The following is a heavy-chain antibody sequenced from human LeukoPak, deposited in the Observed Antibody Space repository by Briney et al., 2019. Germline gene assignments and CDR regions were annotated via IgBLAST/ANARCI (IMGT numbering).Heavy chain of an antibody. CDR3: ANTLGVGATTGGMYDAFDI. CDR1: GFTFSSYG. Sequence: TGGSLRLSCAASGFTFSSYGMHWVRQAPGKGLEWVAVISYDGSNKYYADSVKGRFTISRDNSKNTLYLQMNSLRAEDTAVYYCANTLGVGATTGGMYDAFDIWGQGTMVTVSS. D-gene: IGHD1-26*01. CDR2: ISYDGSNK. J-gene: IGHJ3*02. V-gene: IGHV3-30*18.